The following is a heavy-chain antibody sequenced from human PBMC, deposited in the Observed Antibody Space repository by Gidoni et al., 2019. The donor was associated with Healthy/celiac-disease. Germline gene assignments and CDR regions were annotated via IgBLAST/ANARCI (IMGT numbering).Heavy chain of an antibody. V-gene: IGHV4-34*01. CDR3: ARRRRRVVVAARGAPFDY. J-gene: IGHJ4*02. CDR1: GGSFSGYY. D-gene: IGHD2-15*01. CDR2: INHSGST. Sequence: QVQLQQWGAGLLKPSETLSLTCAVYGGSFSGYYWSWIRQPPGKGLEWIGEINHSGSTNYNPSLKSRVTISVDTSKNQFSLKLSSVTAADTAVYYCARRRRRVVVAARGAPFDYWGQGTLVTVSS.